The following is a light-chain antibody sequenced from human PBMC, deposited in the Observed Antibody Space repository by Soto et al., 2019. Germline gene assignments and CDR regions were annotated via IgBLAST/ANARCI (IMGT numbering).Light chain of an antibody. Sequence: EIVLTQSPGTLSLSPGERATLSCRASQSVSNSLAWYQQKPGQAPRLLISGASRRATAIPDRFSGSGSGTDFTLTISRVEPEDFAVYYCQQYGDSPRITFGQGTRLEIK. V-gene: IGKV3-20*01. CDR3: QQYGDSPRIT. J-gene: IGKJ5*01. CDR1: QSVSNS. CDR2: GAS.